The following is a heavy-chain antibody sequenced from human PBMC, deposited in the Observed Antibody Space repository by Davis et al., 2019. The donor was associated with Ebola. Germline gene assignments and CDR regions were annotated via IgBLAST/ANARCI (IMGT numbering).Heavy chain of an antibody. CDR1: GFTFSSYA. CDR3: ARGLLNSDAFDI. V-gene: IGHV3-30-3*01. J-gene: IGHJ3*02. Sequence: GESLKISCAASGFTFSSYAMHWVRQAPGKGLEWVAVISYDGSNKYYADSVKGRFTISRDNSKNTLYLQMNSLRAEDTAVYYCARGLLNSDAFDIWGQGTMVTVSS. CDR2: ISYDGSNK. D-gene: IGHD2/OR15-2a*01.